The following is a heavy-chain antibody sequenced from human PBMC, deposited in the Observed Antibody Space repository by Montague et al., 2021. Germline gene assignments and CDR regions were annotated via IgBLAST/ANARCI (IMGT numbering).Heavy chain of an antibody. Sequence: SLRLSCAASGFSFSDYYVDWDRQAPGKGLEWVGRSRNKANSYTTDYAASVKGRFTISRDESKNSLYLQMNSLKTDDTAVYYRATEGKLPGPDFDHWGQGTLVTVSS. D-gene: IGHD1-7*01. J-gene: IGHJ4*02. V-gene: IGHV3-72*01. CDR3: ATEGKLPGPDFDH. CDR1: GFSFSDYY. CDR2: SRNKANSYTT.